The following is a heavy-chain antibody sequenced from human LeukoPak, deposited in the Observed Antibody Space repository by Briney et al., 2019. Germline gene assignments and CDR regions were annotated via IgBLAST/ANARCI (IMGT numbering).Heavy chain of an antibody. J-gene: IGHJ4*02. CDR1: GLTFSSHW. CDR3: ATGSSGYYYEDY. CDR2: ITNDGSST. D-gene: IGHD3-22*01. Sequence: PGGSLRLSCAASGLTFSSHWMHWVRQAPGKGLVWVSRITNDGSSTTYADSVKGRFTISRDNAKNMLYLQVNSLRAEDTAVYYCATGSSGYYYEDYWGQGTLVTVSS. V-gene: IGHV3-74*01.